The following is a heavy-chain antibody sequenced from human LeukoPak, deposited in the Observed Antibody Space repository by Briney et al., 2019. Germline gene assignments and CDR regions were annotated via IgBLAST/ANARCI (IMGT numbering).Heavy chain of an antibody. J-gene: IGHJ6*03. CDR2: IYSGGST. CDR3: AREWGNSYMDV. CDR1: GFTVSSNY. V-gene: IGHV3-53*01. D-gene: IGHD2/OR15-2a*01. Sequence: GGSLRLSCAASGFTVSSNYMSWVRQAPGKGLEWVSVIYSGGSTYYADSVKGRFTIYRDNSKNTLYLQMNSRRAEDTAVYYCAREWGNSYMDVWGKGTTVTVSS.